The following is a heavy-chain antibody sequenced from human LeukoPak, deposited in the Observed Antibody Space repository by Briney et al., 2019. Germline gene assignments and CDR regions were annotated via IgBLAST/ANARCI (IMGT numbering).Heavy chain of an antibody. CDR3: ARVEINGRVGATDNDVRSCCSDFDY. Sequence: GGSLRLSCAASGFTFSSYWMSWVREAPGKGLEGVSQIKQDGGEKYYADSVKGRFTISRDNAKNSLYLQMNSLRAEDTAVYYCARVEINGRVGATDNDVRSCCSDFDYWGQGTLVTVSS. CDR2: IKQDGGEK. CDR1: GFTFSSYW. D-gene: IGHD1-26*01. V-gene: IGHV3-7*01. J-gene: IGHJ4*02.